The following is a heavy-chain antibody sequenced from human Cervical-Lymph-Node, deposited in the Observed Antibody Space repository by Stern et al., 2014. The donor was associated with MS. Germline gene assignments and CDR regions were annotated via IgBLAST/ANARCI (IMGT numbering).Heavy chain of an antibody. CDR3: ARLLKTVAAGYGMDV. J-gene: IGHJ6*02. Sequence: QEQLVQSGAEVKKPGASVKVSCKASGYTFTTYGITWVRQAPGQGLEWMGWISAYNGNTNYAQKFQGRVTMTTDTSTSTIYMEVRSLRSDDTAVYYCARLLKTVAAGYGMDVWGQGTTVTVSS. CDR1: GYTFTTYG. CDR2: ISAYNGNT. D-gene: IGHD6-19*01. V-gene: IGHV1-18*01.